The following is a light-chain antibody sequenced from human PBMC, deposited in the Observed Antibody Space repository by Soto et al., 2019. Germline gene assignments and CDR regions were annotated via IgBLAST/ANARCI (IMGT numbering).Light chain of an antibody. J-gene: IGKJ1*01. CDR1: QDISAW. V-gene: IGKV1-5*03. Sequence: DIQMTQSPSTLSASVGDIVTITCRASQDISAWLAWYQQKPGKPPKLVIYKATALETGVPSRFSGSGSGTEFTLTISSLQPDDFTTYYCQQYSAFPRTFGQGTKVDIK. CDR3: QQYSAFPRT. CDR2: KAT.